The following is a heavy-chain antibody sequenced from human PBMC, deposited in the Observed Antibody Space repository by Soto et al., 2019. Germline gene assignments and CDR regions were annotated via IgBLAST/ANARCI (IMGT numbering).Heavy chain of an antibody. CDR1: GFTFSDYY. D-gene: IGHD3-3*01. CDR2: ISSSGSTI. J-gene: IGHJ6*03. V-gene: IGHV3-11*01. CDR3: ARNRFTIFGVVSAYMDV. Sequence: QVQLVESGGGLVKPGGSLRLSCAASGFTFSDYYMSWIRQAPGKGLEWVSYISSSGSTIYYADSVKGRFTISRDNAKKSLYLQINSLGAEETAVYYCARNRFTIFGVVSAYMDVWGKGTTVTFSS.